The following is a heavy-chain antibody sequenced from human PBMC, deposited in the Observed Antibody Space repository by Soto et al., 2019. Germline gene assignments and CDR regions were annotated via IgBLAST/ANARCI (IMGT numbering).Heavy chain of an antibody. D-gene: IGHD1-26*01. Sequence: SETLSLTCDVYGGSFSGYYWSWIRQPPGKGLEWIGYIYYSGSTSYNPSLKSRVTISVDTSKNQFSLKLSSVTAADTAVYYCARRYGGNFDYWGQGTLVTVSS. CDR2: IYYSGST. CDR3: ARRYGGNFDY. V-gene: IGHV4-59*01. CDR1: GGSFSGYY. J-gene: IGHJ4*02.